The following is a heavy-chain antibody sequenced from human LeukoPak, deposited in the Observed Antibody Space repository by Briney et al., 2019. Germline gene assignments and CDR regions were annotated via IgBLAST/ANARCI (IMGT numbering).Heavy chain of an antibody. CDR3: ARGGYYYDSSGKPFNY. Sequence: SETLSLTCTVSGGSVSSGSYYWSWIRQPPGKGLEWIGYTYYSGSTNYNPSLKSRVTISVDTSKNQFSLKLSSVTAADTAVYYCARGGYYYDSSGKPFNYWGQGTLVTVSS. V-gene: IGHV4-61*01. J-gene: IGHJ4*02. D-gene: IGHD3-22*01. CDR2: TYYSGST. CDR1: GGSVSSGSYY.